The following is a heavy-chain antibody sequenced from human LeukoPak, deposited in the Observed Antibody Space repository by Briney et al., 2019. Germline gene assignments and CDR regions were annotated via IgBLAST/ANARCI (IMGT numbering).Heavy chain of an antibody. CDR2: IIPIFGTA. V-gene: IGHV1-69*13. J-gene: IGHJ4*02. D-gene: IGHD3-10*01. CDR1: GGTFSSYA. Sequence: SVKVSCKASGGTFSSYAISWVRQAPGQRLEWMGGIIPIFGTANYAQKFQGRVTITADESTSTAYMELSSLRSEDTAVYYCAREREDGSGSYYFDYWGQGTLVTVSS. CDR3: AREREDGSGSYYFDY.